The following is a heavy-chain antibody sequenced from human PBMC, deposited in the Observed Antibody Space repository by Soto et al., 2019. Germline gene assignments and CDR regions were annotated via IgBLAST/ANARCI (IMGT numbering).Heavy chain of an antibody. J-gene: IGHJ6*03. V-gene: IGHV3-33*01. CDR3: ARGGYSYGPNYYYYYMDV. CDR1: GFTFSSYG. D-gene: IGHD5-18*01. CDR2: IWYDGSNK. Sequence: GGSLRLSCAASGFTFSSYGMHWVRQAPGKGLEWVAVIWYDGSNKYYADSVKGRFTISRDNSKNTLYLQMNSLRAEDTAVYYCARGGYSYGPNYYYYYMDVWGKGTTVTVSS.